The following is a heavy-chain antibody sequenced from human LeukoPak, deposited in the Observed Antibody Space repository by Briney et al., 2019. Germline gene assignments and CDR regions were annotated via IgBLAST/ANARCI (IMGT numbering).Heavy chain of an antibody. V-gene: IGHV3-21*01. Sequence: GGSLRLSCAASGFTFSSYSMNWVRQAPGKGLEWVSSISRSSAYTYYADSVKGRFTTSRDNAKNSLYLQMNSLRAEDTAVYYCARGEGVVPAATFDYWGQGTLVTVSS. CDR2: ISRSSAYT. CDR3: ARGEGVVPAATFDY. CDR1: GFTFSSYS. D-gene: IGHD2-2*01. J-gene: IGHJ4*02.